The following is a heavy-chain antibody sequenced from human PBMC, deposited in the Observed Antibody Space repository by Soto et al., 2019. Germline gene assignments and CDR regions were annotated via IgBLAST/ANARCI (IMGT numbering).Heavy chain of an antibody. J-gene: IGHJ6*02. Sequence: GSLRLSCAASGFTFRAYSLNGARQAPGKGLEWVSYITAGSDTVFYADSVKGRFTISRDNAKNSLYLQMNSLRAEDTALYYCANYQAAMVYYVMAVCGQGTTVGGSS. D-gene: IGHD5-18*01. V-gene: IGHV3-48*04. CDR1: GFTFRAYS. CDR3: ANYQAAMVYYVMAV. CDR2: ITAGSDTV.